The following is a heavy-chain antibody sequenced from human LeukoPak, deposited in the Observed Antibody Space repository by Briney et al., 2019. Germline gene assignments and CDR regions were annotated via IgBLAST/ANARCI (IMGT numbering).Heavy chain of an antibody. J-gene: IGHJ5*02. V-gene: IGHV6-1*01. D-gene: IGHD3-22*01. CDR1: GDSVSSNSAA. Sequence: SQTLSLTCAISGDSVSSNSAAWNWIRQSPSRGLEWLGRTYYRSKWYNDYAVSVKSRITINPDTSKNQFSLKLSSVTAADTAVYYCARGHDSRNWFDPWGQGTLVTVSS. CDR2: TYYRSKWYN. CDR3: ARGHDSRNWFDP.